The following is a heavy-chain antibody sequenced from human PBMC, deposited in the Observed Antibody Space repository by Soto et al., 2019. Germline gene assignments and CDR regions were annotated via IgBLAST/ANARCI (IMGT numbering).Heavy chain of an antibody. V-gene: IGHV3-64D*06. D-gene: IGHD2-15*01. J-gene: IGHJ4*01. CDR2: ITSDGDST. CDR3: VKGNQLLRCYFEF. Sequence: PVVSLRLSCSVSGCTFSNYAMHWVRQAPGKGLEYVSGITSDGDSTWHADSVKDRFTISRDNSKNTLFLQMSSLRVEDTAIYFCVKGNQLLRCYFEFWGPGTLVTVSS. CDR1: GCTFSNYA.